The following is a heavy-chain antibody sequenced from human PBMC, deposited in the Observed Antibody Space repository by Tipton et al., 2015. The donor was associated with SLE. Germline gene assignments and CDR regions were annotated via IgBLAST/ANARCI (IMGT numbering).Heavy chain of an antibody. Sequence: SLTCAVYGGSFSAYYWSWIRQSPGKGLEWIGEITHSGSAKYNPSLKSRVTVSVDTSKNQFSLKLTSVTAADTALYYCARGQKQWLLRGLQYWGQGSLVTVSS. J-gene: IGHJ4*02. D-gene: IGHD6-19*01. V-gene: IGHV4-34*01. CDR1: GGSFSAYY. CDR2: ITHSGSA. CDR3: ARGQKQWLLRGLQY.